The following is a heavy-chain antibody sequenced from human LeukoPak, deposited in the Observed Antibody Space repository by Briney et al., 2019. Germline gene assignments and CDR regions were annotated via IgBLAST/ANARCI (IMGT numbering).Heavy chain of an antibody. D-gene: IGHD6-19*01. Sequence: GGSLRLSCAASGFTFSSYSMNWVRQAPGKGLEWVSSISSSSSYIYYADSVKGRFTIARDNAKNSLYMQMNSLRAEDTAVYYCAICIDGSGWYSYAFDIWGQGTMVTVSS. CDR1: GFTFSSYS. J-gene: IGHJ3*02. CDR3: AICIDGSGWYSYAFDI. CDR2: ISSSSSYI. V-gene: IGHV3-21*01.